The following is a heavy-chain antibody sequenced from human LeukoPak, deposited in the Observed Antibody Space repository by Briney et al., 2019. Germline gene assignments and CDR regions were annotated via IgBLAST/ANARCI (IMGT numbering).Heavy chain of an antibody. D-gene: IGHD3-16*01. CDR2: AYYRSKWYI. J-gene: IGHJ6*02. CDR3: ARGAFGGIKDGMDV. V-gene: IGHV6-1*01. CDR1: GHSVSSYSAI. Sequence: SQTLSLTCAISGHSVSSYSAIWNWIRQSPPRGLEWLGRAYYRSKWYIEYAASVKSRITINPDTSKNQFSLQLNSVTPEDTAVYYCARGAFGGIKDGMDVWGQGTTVTVSS.